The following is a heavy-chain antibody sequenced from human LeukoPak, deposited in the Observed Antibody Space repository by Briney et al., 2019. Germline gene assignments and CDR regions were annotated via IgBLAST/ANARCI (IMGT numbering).Heavy chain of an antibody. CDR3: ARASVSLYYFDY. V-gene: IGHV4-38-2*02. D-gene: IGHD1-14*01. CDR2: IYHSGST. CDR1: GYSISSGYY. Sequence: SETLSLTCTVSGYSISSGYYWGWIRQPPGKGLEWIGNIYHSGSTYYNPSLKSRVTISVDTSKNQFSLKLNSVTAADTAVYYCARASVSLYYFDYWGQGTLVTVSS. J-gene: IGHJ4*02.